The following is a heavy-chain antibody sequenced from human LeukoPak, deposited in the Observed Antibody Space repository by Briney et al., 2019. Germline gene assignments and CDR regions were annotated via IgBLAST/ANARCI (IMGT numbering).Heavy chain of an antibody. Sequence: GGSLRLSCAASGFTFSSYAMSWARQAPGKGLEWVSAISGSGGSTYYADSVKGRFTISRDNSKNTLYLQMNSLRAEDTAVYYCAKAPIGVVPAANLDYWGQGTLVTVSS. CDR3: AKAPIGVVPAANLDY. V-gene: IGHV3-23*01. CDR2: ISGSGGST. D-gene: IGHD2-2*01. CDR1: GFTFSSYA. J-gene: IGHJ4*02.